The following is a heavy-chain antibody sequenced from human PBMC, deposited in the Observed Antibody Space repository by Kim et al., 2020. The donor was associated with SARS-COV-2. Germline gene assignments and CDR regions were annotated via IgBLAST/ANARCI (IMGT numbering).Heavy chain of an antibody. V-gene: IGHV1-69*13. CDR3: ARLAARRDPKFDY. Sequence: SVKVSCKASGGTFSSYAVSWVRQAPGQGLEWMEGIIPIFGTANYAQKFQGRVTITADESTSTAYMELSSLRSEDTAVYYCARLAARRDPKFDYWGQGTLVTVSS. CDR2: IIPIFGTA. CDR1: GGTFSSYA. J-gene: IGHJ4*02. D-gene: IGHD6-6*01.